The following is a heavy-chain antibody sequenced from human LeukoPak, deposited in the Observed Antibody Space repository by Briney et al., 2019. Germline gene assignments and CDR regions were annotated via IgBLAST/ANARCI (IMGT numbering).Heavy chain of an antibody. Sequence: PGGSLRLSCAASGFTFSSYGMHWVRQAPGKGLEWVAFIRSDGSENFYGESVKGRFTISRDNSKNTLYLQMNSLRAEDTAVYYCAKDNPIEEVPGLGPGQWGQGTLVTVSS. D-gene: IGHD2-2*01. CDR1: GFTFSSYG. CDR3: AKDNPIEEVPGLGPGQ. CDR2: IRSDGSEN. J-gene: IGHJ4*02. V-gene: IGHV3-30*02.